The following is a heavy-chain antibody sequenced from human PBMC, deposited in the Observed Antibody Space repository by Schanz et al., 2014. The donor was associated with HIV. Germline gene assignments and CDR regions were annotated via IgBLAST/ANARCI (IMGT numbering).Heavy chain of an antibody. V-gene: IGHV1-2*02. Sequence: QVQLVQSGAEVKKPGASVKVSCKASGYTFTAYYIHWVRQAPGQGLEWMGWINPNSGGTNSAQKFQGRVTMSMDTSISTAYMEVRSLRSDDTALYFCARDLVDSSTWYDAFDILGQGTKVTVSS. CDR1: GYTFTAYY. CDR2: INPNSGGT. J-gene: IGHJ3*02. CDR3: ARDLVDSSTWYDAFDI. D-gene: IGHD6-13*01.